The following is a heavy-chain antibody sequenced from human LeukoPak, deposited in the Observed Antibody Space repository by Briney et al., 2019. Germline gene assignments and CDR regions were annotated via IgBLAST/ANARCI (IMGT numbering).Heavy chain of an antibody. CDR1: GFTFSSYA. CDR3: ARDFISVSVVPAAELGY. V-gene: IGHV3-30*01. Sequence: GGSLRLSCAASGFTFSSYAMHWVRQAPGKGLEWVAVISYDGSNKYYADSVKGRFTISRDNSKNTLYLQMNSLRAEDTAVYYCARDFISVSVVPAAELGYWGQGTLVTVSS. J-gene: IGHJ4*02. CDR2: ISYDGSNK. D-gene: IGHD2-2*01.